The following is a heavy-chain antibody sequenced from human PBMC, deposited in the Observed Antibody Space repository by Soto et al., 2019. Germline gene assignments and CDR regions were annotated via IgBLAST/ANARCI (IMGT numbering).Heavy chain of an antibody. D-gene: IGHD3-22*01. J-gene: IGHJ5*02. CDR1: GYSFTSYW. CDR3: ARRSNYYDSSGYYDGGAWFDP. CDR2: IYPGDSGT. Sequence: PGESLKISCKGSGYSFTSYWIGWVRQMPGKGREWMGIIYPGDSGTRYSPSFQGQVTISADKSISTAYLQWSSLKASDTAMYYCARRSNYYDSSGYYDGGAWFDPWGQGTLVTVSS. V-gene: IGHV5-51*01.